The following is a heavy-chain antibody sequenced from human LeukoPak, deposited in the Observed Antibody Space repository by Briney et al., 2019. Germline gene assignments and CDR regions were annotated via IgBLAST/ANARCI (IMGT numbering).Heavy chain of an antibody. CDR2: INAGNGKT. V-gene: IGHV1-3*01. Sequence: ASVKVSCKAAGYSFTNYAIQWVRQAPGQRQGWMGGINAGNGKTKYSQKFQGRVTITRDTSATTAYMELSGLRSEDTAVYYCARAIWTSTVTTYYLDYWGQGTLVTVSS. CDR3: ARAIWTSTVTTYYLDY. D-gene: IGHD4-17*01. CDR1: GYSFTNYA. J-gene: IGHJ4*02.